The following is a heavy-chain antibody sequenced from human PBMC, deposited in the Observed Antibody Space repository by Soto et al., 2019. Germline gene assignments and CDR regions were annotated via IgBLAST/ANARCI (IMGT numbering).Heavy chain of an antibody. CDR1: GYNVNNYG. D-gene: IGHD3-9*01. J-gene: IGHJ4*02. CDR3: ARDLKYYDLLTGYYIGDY. Sequence: ASVKVSCTASGYNVNNYGISWVRQAPGQGLEWMGWISTYNGNTRYAQRFQGRVTMTTDTSTSTAYMELTSLRSDDTAVYYCARDLKYYDLLTGYYIGDYWGQGTQVTVSS. V-gene: IGHV1-18*01. CDR2: ISTYNGNT.